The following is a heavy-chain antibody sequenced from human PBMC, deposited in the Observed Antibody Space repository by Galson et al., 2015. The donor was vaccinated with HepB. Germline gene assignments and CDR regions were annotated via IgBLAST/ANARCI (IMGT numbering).Heavy chain of an antibody. Sequence: SVKVSCKASGYTFTGYYMHWVRQAPGQGLEWMGWINPNSGGTNYAQKFQGRVTMTRDTSISTAYMELSRLRSDDTAVYYCARVDHVTTDPWGDYWGQGTLVTVSS. CDR3: ARVDHVTTDPWGDY. CDR2: INPNSGGT. J-gene: IGHJ4*02. CDR1: GYTFTGYY. D-gene: IGHD4-17*01. V-gene: IGHV1-2*02.